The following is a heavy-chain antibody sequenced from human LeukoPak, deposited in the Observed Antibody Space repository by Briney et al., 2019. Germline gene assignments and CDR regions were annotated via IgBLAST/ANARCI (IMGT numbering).Heavy chain of an antibody. Sequence: SETLSLTCSVSGGSIRSNTNFWGWDSSSYWGWIRQPPGKGLEWIGSIHFTGTTYYNSSLQSRLTISVDTSKNLFSLKLTSVTATDTALYYCARQRDTASVGAFDTWGQGTMVTVSS. CDR2: IHFTGTT. CDR1: GGSIRSNTNFWGWDSSSY. V-gene: IGHV4-39*01. J-gene: IGHJ3*02. D-gene: IGHD2-2*02. CDR3: ARQRDTASVGAFDT.